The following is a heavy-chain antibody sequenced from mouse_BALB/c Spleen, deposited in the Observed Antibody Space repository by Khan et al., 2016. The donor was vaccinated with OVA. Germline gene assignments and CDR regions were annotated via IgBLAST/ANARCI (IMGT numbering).Heavy chain of an antibody. D-gene: IGHD2-14*01. CDR2: IWGGGGT. J-gene: IGHJ4*01. CDR3: ARAYYRYDGYYAMDY. Sequence: QVQLKESGPGLVTPSQTLSITCTVTGYSLSRYNIHWVRQPPGKNLEWLGMIWGGGGTDYNSTLKSRLSIRKDNSKSQVLLKMNSLQTDDTAMYYCARAYYRYDGYYAMDYWGQGTSVTVSS. V-gene: IGHV2-6-4*01. CDR1: GYSLSRYN.